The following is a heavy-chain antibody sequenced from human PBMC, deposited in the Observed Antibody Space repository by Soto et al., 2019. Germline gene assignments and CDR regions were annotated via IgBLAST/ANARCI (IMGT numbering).Heavy chain of an antibody. CDR3: ARDSAAGLNDY. CDR1: GYTFTSNG. Sequence: QVQLVQSGAEVKKPGASVKVSCKASGYTFTSNGISGVRQAPGQGLEWMGWISAYNGNTKYAQKFQGRVTMTTDTSTSTAYMEVRSLRADDTAVYYCARDSAAGLNDYWGQGTLVTVSS. V-gene: IGHV1-18*01. CDR2: ISAYNGNT. D-gene: IGHD6-13*01. J-gene: IGHJ4*02.